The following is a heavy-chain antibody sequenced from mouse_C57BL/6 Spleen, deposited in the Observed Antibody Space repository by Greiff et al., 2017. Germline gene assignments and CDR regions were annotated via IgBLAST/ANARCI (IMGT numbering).Heavy chain of an antibody. CDR3: ARSGPYDYVEWSWFAY. V-gene: IGHV1-9*01. Sequence: VQGVESGAELMKPGASVKLSCKATGYTFTGYWIEWVKQRPGHGLEWIGEILPGSGSTNYNEKFKGKATFTADTSSNTAYLHLRSLTTEDSAIYYCARSGPYDYVEWSWFAYWGQGTLVTVSA. CDR2: ILPGSGST. J-gene: IGHJ3*01. CDR1: GYTFTGYW. D-gene: IGHD2-4*01.